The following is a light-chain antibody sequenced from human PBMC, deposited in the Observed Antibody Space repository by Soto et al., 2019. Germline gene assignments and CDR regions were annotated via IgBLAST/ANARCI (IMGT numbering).Light chain of an antibody. J-gene: IGLJ2*01. Sequence: QPVLTQPPSVSGAPGQRVTISCTGSSSNIGAGYDVHWYQQLPGTAPKLLIYGNNNRPSGVPDRFSGSKSGTSASLAITGLQAEDEADYYCQSYDSNLSGLFGGGTKVTVL. CDR1: SSNIGAGYD. V-gene: IGLV1-40*01. CDR3: QSYDSNLSGL. CDR2: GNN.